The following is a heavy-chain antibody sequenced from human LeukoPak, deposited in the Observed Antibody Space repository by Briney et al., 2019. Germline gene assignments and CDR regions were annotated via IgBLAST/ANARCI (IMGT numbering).Heavy chain of an antibody. Sequence: GGSLRLSCAASGFTFSSYGMHWVRQAPGKGLEWVAVIWYDGSNKYYADSVQGRFTISRDNSKNTLYLQMNSLRAEDTAVYYCARDQRYGDYWSGFDYWGQGTLVTVSS. J-gene: IGHJ4*02. CDR1: GFTFSSYG. V-gene: IGHV3-33*01. D-gene: IGHD4-17*01. CDR3: ARDQRYGDYWSGFDY. CDR2: IWYDGSNK.